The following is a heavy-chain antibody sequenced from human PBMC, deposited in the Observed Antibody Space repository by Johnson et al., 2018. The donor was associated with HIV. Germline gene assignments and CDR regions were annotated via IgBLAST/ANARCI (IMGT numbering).Heavy chain of an antibody. CDR3: ARGRWELYGDDAFDI. CDR1: GFSFSSYD. Sequence: QVQLVESGGGVVQPGRSLRLSCAASGFSFSSYDMHWVRQAPDKGLEWVAVISYDGSNKYYADSVKGRFTISRDNSKNTLYLQMNSRRAEDTAVYYCARGRWELYGDDAFDIWCQGTMVTVSS. D-gene: IGHD1-26*01. CDR2: ISYDGSNK. V-gene: IGHV3-30*03. J-gene: IGHJ3*02.